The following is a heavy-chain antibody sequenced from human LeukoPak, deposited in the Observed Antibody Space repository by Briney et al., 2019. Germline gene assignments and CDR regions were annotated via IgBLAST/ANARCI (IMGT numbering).Heavy chain of an antibody. V-gene: IGHV3-64D*06. D-gene: IGHD6-19*01. Sequence: GGSLRLSCSASGFTFSTYAMHWVRQAPGKGLEYVSGISSNGGNTYYADSVKGRFTISRDNPKNTLYLQMSSLGGEDTAVYYCVKERSSGWYDFDYWGQGTLVTVSS. CDR3: VKERSSGWYDFDY. CDR2: ISSNGGNT. J-gene: IGHJ4*02. CDR1: GFTFSTYA.